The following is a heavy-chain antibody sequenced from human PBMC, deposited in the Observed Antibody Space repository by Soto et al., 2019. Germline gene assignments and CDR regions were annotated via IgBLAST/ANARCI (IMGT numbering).Heavy chain of an antibody. CDR2: ITYGGSNK. J-gene: IGHJ6*02. CDR1: GFTFSSYA. CDR3: ARAAYCGGDCYYYYYGMDV. V-gene: IGHV3-30-3*01. D-gene: IGHD2-21*02. Sequence: PGGSLRLSCAASGFTFSSYAMSWVRQAPGKGLEWVAVITYGGSNKYYADSVKGRFTISRDNSKNTLYLQMNSLRAEDTAVYYCARAAYCGGDCYYYYYGMDVWGQGTTVTVSS.